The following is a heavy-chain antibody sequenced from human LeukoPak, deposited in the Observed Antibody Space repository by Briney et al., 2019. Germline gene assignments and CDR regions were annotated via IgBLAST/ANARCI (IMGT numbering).Heavy chain of an antibody. Sequence: SETLSLTCTVSGGSISSSSYYWGWIRQPPGKGLGWIGSIYYSGSTHYNPSLKSRVTISLDTSKNQFSLKLSSVTAADTAVYYCARDGEMATIENYFDYWGQGTLVTVSS. J-gene: IGHJ4*02. CDR1: GGSISSSSYY. CDR2: IYYSGST. D-gene: IGHD5-24*01. V-gene: IGHV4-39*07. CDR3: ARDGEMATIENYFDY.